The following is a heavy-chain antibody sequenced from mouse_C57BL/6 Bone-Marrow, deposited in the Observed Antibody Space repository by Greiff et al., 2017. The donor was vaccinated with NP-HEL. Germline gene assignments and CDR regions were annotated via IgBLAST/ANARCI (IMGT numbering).Heavy chain of an antibody. V-gene: IGHV5-6*01. CDR1: GFTFSSYG. CDR2: IRSGGSYT. Sequence: EVQLVESGGDLVKPGGSLKLSCAASGFTFSSYGMSWVRQTPDKRLEWVATIRSGGSYTYYPDSVKGRFPLSRDNAKNTLYLHMSSVKSEDTAMYYCARRAGFDVWGTGTTVTVSS. CDR3: ARRAGFDV. J-gene: IGHJ1*03.